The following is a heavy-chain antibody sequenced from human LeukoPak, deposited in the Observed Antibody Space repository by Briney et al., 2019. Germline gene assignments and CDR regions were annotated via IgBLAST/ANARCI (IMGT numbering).Heavy chain of an antibody. CDR2: IYHSGST. D-gene: IGHD6-13*01. J-gene: IGHJ4*02. Sequence: PSETLSLTCTVSGYSISSGYYWGWTRQPPGKGLGWIGSIYHSGSTYYNPSLKRRVTISVDKSKNQFSRKLSSVTAADTAVYYCARGGGVAAAGPGSFDYWGQGTLVTVSS. V-gene: IGHV4-38-2*02. CDR3: ARGGGVAAAGPGSFDY. CDR1: GYSISSGYY.